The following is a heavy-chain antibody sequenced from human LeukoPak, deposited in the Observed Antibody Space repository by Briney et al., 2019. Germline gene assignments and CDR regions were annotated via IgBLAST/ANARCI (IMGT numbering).Heavy chain of an antibody. Sequence: SETLSLTCTVSGYSISSCYYWGWIRQPPGKGLEWIGSIYHSGSTYYNPSLKSRVTITVDTSKNQFSLKLSSVIAADTAVYYCARESREQKNDLGDWGQGTLVTVSS. CDR2: IYHSGST. V-gene: IGHV4-38-2*02. J-gene: IGHJ4*02. CDR1: GYSISSCYY. CDR3: ARESREQKNDLGD. D-gene: IGHD1-1*01.